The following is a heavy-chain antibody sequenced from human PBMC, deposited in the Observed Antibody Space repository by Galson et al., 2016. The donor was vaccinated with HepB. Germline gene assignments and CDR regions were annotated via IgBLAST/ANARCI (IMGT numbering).Heavy chain of an antibody. CDR2: IKSKTDGGTT. CDR1: GFTFSDYA. CDR3: TTYYYFDSSGYSGGINYFEY. Sequence: SLRLSCAASGFTFSDYAMHWVRQAPGKGLEWVGRIKSKTDGGTTDYAAPVKGRFTISRDDSKNTLYLQLNSLNTEDTAVYYCTTYYYFDSSGYSGGINYFEYWGQGTLVTVSS. D-gene: IGHD3-22*01. V-gene: IGHV3-15*01. J-gene: IGHJ4*02.